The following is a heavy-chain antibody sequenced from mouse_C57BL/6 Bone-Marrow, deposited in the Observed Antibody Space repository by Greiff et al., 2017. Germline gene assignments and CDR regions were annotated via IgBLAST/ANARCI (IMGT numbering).Heavy chain of an antibody. D-gene: IGHD2-4*01. CDR3: ARGDTIIKDYFDD. CDR2: IDPSDSYT. Sequence: QVQLQQPGAELVMPGASVKLSCKASGYTFTSYWMHWVKQRPGQGLEWIGEIDPSDSYTNYNQKFKGKSTLTVDKSSSTAYMQLSSLTSADSAVYYCARGDTIIKDYFDDWGQGTTLTVSS. CDR1: GYTFTSYW. V-gene: IGHV1-69*01. J-gene: IGHJ2*01.